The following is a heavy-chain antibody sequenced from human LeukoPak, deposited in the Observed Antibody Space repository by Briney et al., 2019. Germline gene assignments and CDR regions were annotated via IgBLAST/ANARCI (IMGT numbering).Heavy chain of an antibody. CDR2: ISWNSGSI. D-gene: IGHD6-19*01. V-gene: IGHV3-9*01. CDR1: GFTFDDYA. J-gene: IGHJ4*02. CDR3: AKDTGYSSGWYDY. Sequence: QAGGSLRLSCAAFGFTFDDYAMHWVRQAPGKGLEWVSGISWNSGSIGYADSVKGRFTISRDNAKNSLYLQMNSLRAEDTALYYCAKDTGYSSGWYDYWGQGTLVTVSS.